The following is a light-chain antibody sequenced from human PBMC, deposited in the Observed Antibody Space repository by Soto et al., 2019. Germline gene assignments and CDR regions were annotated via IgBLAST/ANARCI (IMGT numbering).Light chain of an antibody. Sequence: EVVMTQSPATLSFSPGERATLSCRASQSVRSNLAWYQQKRGQAPRLLIYSASTRASGVPDRFSGSGSGTEFTLTISSLQSEDFAVYYCQQYNNWPPLTFGGGTKVDIQ. CDR1: QSVRSN. V-gene: IGKV3-15*01. J-gene: IGKJ4*01. CDR3: QQYNNWPPLT. CDR2: SAS.